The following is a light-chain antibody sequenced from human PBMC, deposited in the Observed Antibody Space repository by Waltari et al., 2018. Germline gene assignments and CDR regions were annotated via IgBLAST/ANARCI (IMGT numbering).Light chain of an antibody. Sequence: QSVLTQPPSASGTPGQRVTISCSGSTSTIGGNSVNWSRRFPGTAPKPLIFGNNQRPSGVPDRFSGSKSGTSASLAISGLQSEDEAHYYCAAWDDGLNGWVFGGGTKLTVL. V-gene: IGLV1-44*01. J-gene: IGLJ3*02. CDR3: AAWDDGLNGWV. CDR2: GNN. CDR1: TSTIGGNS.